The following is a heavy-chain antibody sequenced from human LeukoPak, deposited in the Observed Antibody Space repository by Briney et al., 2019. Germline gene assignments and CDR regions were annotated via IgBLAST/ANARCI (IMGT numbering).Heavy chain of an antibody. CDR1: GFIFSSYG. Sequence: PGGSLRLSCAASGFIFSSYGIHWVRQAPGKGLEWVAFIRDGGSNKYYADSVKGRFTISRDNSKNTLYLQMNSLRAEDTALYYCAKDLLSSSWYFRCFDYWGQGTLVTVSS. CDR2: IRDGGSNK. CDR3: AKDLLSSSWYFRCFDY. V-gene: IGHV3-30*02. J-gene: IGHJ4*02. D-gene: IGHD6-13*01.